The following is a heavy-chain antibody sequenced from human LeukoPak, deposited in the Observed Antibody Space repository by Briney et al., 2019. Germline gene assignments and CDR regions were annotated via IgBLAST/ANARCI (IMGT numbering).Heavy chain of an antibody. CDR3: AKDVAPFTWSSPLGS. V-gene: IGHV3-23*01. D-gene: IGHD2-2*01. J-gene: IGHJ5*02. CDR2: VSSSGVA. CDR1: GFTFDNYD. Sequence: PGGSLRLSCTVSGFTFDNYDMRSVRQAPVTGLEWVSAVSSSGVAYYADSVKGRFTISRDNSENKLYLQMDSLRVEDTAVYYCAKDVAPFTWSSPLGSWGQGTLVAVSS.